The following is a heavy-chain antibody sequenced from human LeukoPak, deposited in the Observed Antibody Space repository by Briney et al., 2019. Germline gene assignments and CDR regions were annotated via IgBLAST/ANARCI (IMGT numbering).Heavy chain of an antibody. CDR2: IGSSSSSI. D-gene: IGHD4-23*01. J-gene: IGHJ3*02. Sequence: GGSLRLSCAASGFTFNSYSMNWVRQAPGKGLEWVSSIGSSSSSIYYADSVKGRFTISRDSAKNSLFLQMNSLRAEDTAVYYCARETTVEAFDIWGQGTMVTVSS. V-gene: IGHV3-21*01. CDR1: GFTFNSYS. CDR3: ARETTVEAFDI.